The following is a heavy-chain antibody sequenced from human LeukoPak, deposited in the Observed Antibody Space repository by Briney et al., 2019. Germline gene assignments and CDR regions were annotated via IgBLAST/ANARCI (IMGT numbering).Heavy chain of an antibody. CDR3: ARDRLSRSGRWELRY. CDR2: ISGSGGST. J-gene: IGHJ4*02. CDR1: GFTFTSYA. D-gene: IGHD1-26*01. V-gene: IGHV3-23*01. Sequence: PGGSLRLSCAASGFTFTSYAMSWVRQAPEKGLEWVSAISGSGGSTYYADSVKGRFTISRDNSKNTLYLQMNSLRAEDTAVYYCARDRLSRSGRWELRYWGQGTLVTVSS.